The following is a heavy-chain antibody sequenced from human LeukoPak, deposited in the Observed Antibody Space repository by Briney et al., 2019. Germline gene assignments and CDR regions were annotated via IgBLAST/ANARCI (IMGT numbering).Heavy chain of an antibody. V-gene: IGHV1-69*04. CDR1: GYTFTSYY. CDR3: ARASSSSWPEYFQH. J-gene: IGHJ1*01. Sequence: ASVKVSCKASGYTFTSYYMHWVRQAPGQGLEWMGRIIPILGIANYAQKFQGRVTITADKSTSTAYMELSSLRSEDTAVYYCARASSSSWPEYFQHWGQGTPVTVSS. CDR2: IIPILGIA. D-gene: IGHD6-13*01.